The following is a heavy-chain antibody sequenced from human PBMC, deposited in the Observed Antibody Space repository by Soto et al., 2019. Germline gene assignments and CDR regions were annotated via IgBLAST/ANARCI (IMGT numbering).Heavy chain of an antibody. J-gene: IGHJ4*02. D-gene: IGHD6-13*01. CDR2: LYWNDDQ. CDR1: GFSLSPFGMG. CDR3: TQKAASGYYFAS. V-gene: IGHV2-5*01. Sequence: QITLKESGPTLVEPTQTLTLTCTFSGFSLSPFGMGVGWVRQPPGKALEFLALLYWNDDQRYSPSLRSRVTITRDTSKTQVVLTMTKMAPVDTATYFCTQKAASGYYFASWGQGTLVTVSS.